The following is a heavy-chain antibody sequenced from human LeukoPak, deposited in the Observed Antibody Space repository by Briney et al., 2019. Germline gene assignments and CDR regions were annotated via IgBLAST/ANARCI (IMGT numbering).Heavy chain of an antibody. Sequence: PGGSLRLSCAASGFTFSSYGMHWVRQAPGKGLERVALISYDGSNRYYADSVKGRFTISRDNSKNTLYLQMNSLRAEDTAVYYCAKQGYCSGGTCYPYHFDYWGQGTLVTVSS. J-gene: IGHJ4*02. V-gene: IGHV3-30*18. CDR3: AKQGYCSGGTCYPYHFDY. D-gene: IGHD2-15*01. CDR1: GFTFSSYG. CDR2: ISYDGSNR.